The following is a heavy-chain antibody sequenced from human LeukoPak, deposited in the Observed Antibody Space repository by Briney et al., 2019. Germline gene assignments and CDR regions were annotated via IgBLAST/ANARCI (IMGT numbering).Heavy chain of an antibody. D-gene: IGHD5-12*01. V-gene: IGHV3-11*04. J-gene: IGHJ4*02. CDR2: ISSSGSTI. CDR3: ARHRGGYSGYGFDY. CDR1: GFTFSNYW. Sequence: GGSLRLSCAASGFTFSNYWMHWVRQAPGKGLEWVSYISSSGSTIYYADSVKGRFTISRDNAKNSLYLQMNSLRAEDTAVYYCARHRGGYSGYGFDYWGQGTLVTVSS.